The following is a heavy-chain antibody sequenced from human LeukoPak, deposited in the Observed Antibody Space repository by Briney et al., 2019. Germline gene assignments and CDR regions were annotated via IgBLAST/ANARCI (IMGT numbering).Heavy chain of an antibody. V-gene: IGHV3-73*01. CDR2: IRSKANSYAT. CDR1: GFTFSGSA. J-gene: IGHJ4*02. D-gene: IGHD6-19*01. Sequence: GGSLRLSCAASGFTFSGSAMHWVRQASGKGLEWVGRIRSKANSYATAYAASVKGRFTISRDDSKNTAYLQMNSLKTEDTAVYYCTRQDSSGWYNPIDYWGQGTLVTVSS. CDR3: TRQDSSGWYNPIDY.